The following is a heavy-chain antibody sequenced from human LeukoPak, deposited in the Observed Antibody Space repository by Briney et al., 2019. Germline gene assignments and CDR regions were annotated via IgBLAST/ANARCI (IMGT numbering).Heavy chain of an antibody. CDR3: AKDLDIVATITGN. CDR1: GFTFSSYA. V-gene: IGHV3-23*01. Sequence: GGSLRLSCAASGFTFSSYAMSWVRQAPGKGLEWVSGVSGSGGSTYYADSVKGRFTISRDNSKDTLYLQMNSLRAEDTAVYYCAKDLDIVATITGNWGQGTLVTVSS. J-gene: IGHJ4*02. D-gene: IGHD5-12*01. CDR2: VSGSGGST.